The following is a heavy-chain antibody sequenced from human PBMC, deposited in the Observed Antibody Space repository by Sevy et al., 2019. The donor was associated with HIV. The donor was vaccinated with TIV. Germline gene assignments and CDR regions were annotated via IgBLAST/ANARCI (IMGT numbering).Heavy chain of an antibody. CDR2: IKQDESET. Sequence: GGSLRLSCAASGFSFSTYWMHWVRQAPGKGLEWVANIKQDESETYYVASVKGRFTISRDNAKNSVYLEMNSLRPEDTVIYYGAKGNSGSFDYWGQGTLVTVSS. V-gene: IGHV3-7*01. CDR1: GFSFSTYW. J-gene: IGHJ4*02. D-gene: IGHD3-22*01. CDR3: AKGNSGSFDY.